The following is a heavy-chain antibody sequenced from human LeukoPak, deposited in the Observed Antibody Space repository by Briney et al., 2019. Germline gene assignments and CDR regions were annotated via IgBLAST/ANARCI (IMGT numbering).Heavy chain of an antibody. D-gene: IGHD6-13*01. CDR1: GFTFSSYG. J-gene: IGHJ3*02. CDR2: IRYDGSNK. V-gene: IGHV3-30*02. CDR3: AKGREAAAGIDAFDI. Sequence: GGSLRLSCAASGFTFSSYGMHWVRQAPGKGLEWVAFIRYDGSNKYYADSVKGRFTISRDNSKNTLYLQMNSLRAEDTAVYYCAKGREAAAGIDAFDIWGQGTMVTVSS.